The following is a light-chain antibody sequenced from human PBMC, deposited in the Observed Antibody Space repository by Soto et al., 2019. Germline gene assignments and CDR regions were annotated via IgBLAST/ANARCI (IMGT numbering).Light chain of an antibody. CDR1: KTIRSH. Sequence: DIQITQAPSSLSASVGDRVPITCRASKTIRSHLNWYQKKPGEAPKLVIYATSTLQSGVPSMVNGRVAGTDFTRSISSLKHEDVKTAYCQQTYRTPLTFGGGTKVDIK. CDR2: ATS. J-gene: IGKJ4*01. V-gene: IGKV1-39*01. CDR3: QQTYRTPLT.